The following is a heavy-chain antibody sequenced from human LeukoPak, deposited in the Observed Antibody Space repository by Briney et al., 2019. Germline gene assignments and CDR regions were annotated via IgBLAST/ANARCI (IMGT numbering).Heavy chain of an antibody. D-gene: IGHD2-15*01. J-gene: IGHJ4*02. CDR2: IYTSGST. Sequence: SETLSLTCTVSGGSISYFYWSWIRQPAGKGLEWIGRIYTSGSTNYNPSLKSRVTMSVDTSKKQFSLKLSSVTAAETAVYYCAKESCSGGSCYFDSWGQGTLVTVSS. V-gene: IGHV4-4*07. CDR3: AKESCSGGSCYFDS. CDR1: GGSISYFY.